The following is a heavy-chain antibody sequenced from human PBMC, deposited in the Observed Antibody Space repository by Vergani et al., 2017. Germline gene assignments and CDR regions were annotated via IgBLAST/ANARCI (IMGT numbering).Heavy chain of an antibody. D-gene: IGHD4-11*01. Sequence: QVQLQQWGGGLLKPSETLSLTCVVNGGYFTSYHWTWIRQSPGEGLEWVGDIDHTGRPDYNTSLKSRLTMSVDKSRNQFSLTFNSVTATDTAIYFCARGNTETNVHLYYYYYMDVWGQGTAVTVS. CDR2: IDHTGRP. CDR1: GGYFTSYH. V-gene: IGHV4-34*01. CDR3: ARGNTETNVHLYYYYYMDV. J-gene: IGHJ6*03.